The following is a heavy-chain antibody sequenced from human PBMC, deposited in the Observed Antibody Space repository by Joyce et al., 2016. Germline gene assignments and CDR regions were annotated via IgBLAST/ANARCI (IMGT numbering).Heavy chain of an antibody. CDR2: INPNSGGT. D-gene: IGHD1-1*01. CDR1: GYTFTDYY. V-gene: IGHV1-2*02. J-gene: IGHJ5*02. Sequence: QLQLVQSGAEVKKPGASVKVSCKASGYTFTDYYMHWVRQAPGKGLEWIGWINPNSGGTNYAQKFQGRVTMTRDTSISTAYMDLSRLRSDDTAVYYCASDFDWATHLSNWFDPWGQGTLVTVSS. CDR3: ASDFDWATHLSNWFDP.